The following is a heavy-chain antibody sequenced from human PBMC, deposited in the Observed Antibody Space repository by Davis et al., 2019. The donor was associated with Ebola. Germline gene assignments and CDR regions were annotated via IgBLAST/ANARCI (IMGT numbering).Heavy chain of an antibody. CDR1: GYTFTHYG. J-gene: IGHJ4*02. CDR3: ARDQRGGTYFDY. Sequence: AASVKVSCKASGYTFTHYGISWVRQAPGQGLEWMGWISAYNGNTNYAQNLQGRVTMTTDTSTSTAYMDLRSLRSDDTAVYYCARDQRGGTYFDYWGQGTLVTVSS. D-gene: IGHD1-26*01. CDR2: ISAYNGNT. V-gene: IGHV1-18*04.